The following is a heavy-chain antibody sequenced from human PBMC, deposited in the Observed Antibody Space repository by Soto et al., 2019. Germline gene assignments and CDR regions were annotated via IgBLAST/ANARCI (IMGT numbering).Heavy chain of an antibody. CDR3: ARSTVTKSYYYYYGMDV. Sequence: SVKVSCKASGGTFSSYAISWVRQAPGQGLEWMGGIIPIFGTANYAQKFQGRVTITADESTSTAYMELSSLRSEDTAVYYCARSTVTKSYYYYYGMDVWGQGTTVTASS. CDR2: IIPIFGTA. D-gene: IGHD4-4*01. J-gene: IGHJ6*02. V-gene: IGHV1-69*13. CDR1: GGTFSSYA.